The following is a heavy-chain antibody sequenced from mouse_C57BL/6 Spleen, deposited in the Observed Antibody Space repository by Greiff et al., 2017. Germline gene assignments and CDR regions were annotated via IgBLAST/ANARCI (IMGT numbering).Heavy chain of an antibody. CDR1: GFTFSNYW. V-gene: IGHV6-3*01. D-gene: IGHD1-1*01. J-gene: IGHJ3*01. Sequence: EVKLVESGGGLVQPGGSMKLSCVASGFTFSNYWMNWVRQSPEKGLEWVAQIRLKSDNYATHYAESVKGRFTISRDDSKSSVYLQMNNLRAEDTGIYYCSTTGEVAYWGQGTLVTVSA. CDR3: STTGEVAY. CDR2: IRLKSDNYAT.